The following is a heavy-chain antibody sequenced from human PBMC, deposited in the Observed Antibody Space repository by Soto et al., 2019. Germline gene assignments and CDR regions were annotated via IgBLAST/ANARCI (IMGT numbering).Heavy chain of an antibody. CDR1: GGTFSSYA. J-gene: IGHJ6*02. CDR2: IIPIFGTA. D-gene: IGHD3-10*01. V-gene: IGHV1-69*13. Sequence: VKVSCKASGGTFSSYAISWVRQAPGQGLEWMGGIIPIFGTANYAQKFQGRVTITADESTSTAYMELSSLRSEDTAVYYCARGSDYYGSGSYYYYYYYGMDVWGQGTTVTVSS. CDR3: ARGSDYYGSGSYYYYYYYGMDV.